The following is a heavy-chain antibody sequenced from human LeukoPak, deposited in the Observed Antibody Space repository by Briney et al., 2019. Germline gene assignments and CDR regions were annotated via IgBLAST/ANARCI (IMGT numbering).Heavy chain of an antibody. CDR2: IHSTGGT. CDR1: GDSISTYY. J-gene: IGHJ6*02. CDR3: ARDRSFYPNYFYGLDV. V-gene: IGHV4-4*07. Sequence: SETLSLTCTVSGDSISTYYLSWIRQPAGKGLEWIGRIHSTGGTNYNPSLRSRVTMSVDASRTQFSLTLRSVTAADTAVYYCARDRSFYPNYFYGLDVWGQGTTVTVSS. D-gene: IGHD3-16*02.